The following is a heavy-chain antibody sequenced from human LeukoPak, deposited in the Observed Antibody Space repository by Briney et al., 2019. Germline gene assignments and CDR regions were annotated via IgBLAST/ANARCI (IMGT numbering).Heavy chain of an antibody. Sequence: GGSLRLSCAASGFTFSSYSMNWVRQAPGKGLEWVSSISSSSSYIYYADTVKGRFTISRDNAKNSLYLQMNSLRAEDTAVYYCARDSGARLQWGLDYFDYWGQGTLVTVSS. CDR3: ARDSGARLQWGLDYFDY. CDR1: GFTFSSYS. V-gene: IGHV3-21*01. CDR2: ISSSSSYI. D-gene: IGHD5-24*01. J-gene: IGHJ4*02.